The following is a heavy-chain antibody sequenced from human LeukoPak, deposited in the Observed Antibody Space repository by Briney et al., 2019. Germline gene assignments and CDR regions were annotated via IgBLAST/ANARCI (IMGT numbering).Heavy chain of an antibody. D-gene: IGHD3-16*01. CDR1: GGSISSILYY. V-gene: IGHV4-39*01. Sequence: SETLSLTCTVSGGSISSILYYWGWIRQPPGKGLEWVGSIYSSGSTYYNPSLKSRVTISLDTSKNQLSLKLNSVTAADTAVYYCARAISLGELGDWGQGALVTVSS. J-gene: IGHJ4*02. CDR3: ARAISLGELGD. CDR2: IYSSGST.